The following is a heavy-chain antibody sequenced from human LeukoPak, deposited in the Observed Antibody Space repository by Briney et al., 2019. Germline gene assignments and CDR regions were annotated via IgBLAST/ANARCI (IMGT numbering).Heavy chain of an antibody. V-gene: IGHV3-23*01. J-gene: IGHJ4*02. D-gene: IGHD3-16*01. CDR3: AKTYVWYYFDY. CDR1: EFTFSSYG. CDR2: ISGSGGST. Sequence: GGTLRLSCAAPEFTFSSYGMSWVRQAPGKGLEWVSTISGSGGSTYYADSVKGRFTISRDNSKNTLYLQMNSLRAEDTAVYYCAKTYVWYYFDYWGQGILVTVSS.